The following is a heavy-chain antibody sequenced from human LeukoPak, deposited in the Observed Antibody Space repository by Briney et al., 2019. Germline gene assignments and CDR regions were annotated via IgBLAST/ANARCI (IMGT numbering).Heavy chain of an antibody. CDR1: GFTFSSYG. V-gene: IGHV3-23*01. CDR2: ISGSGGST. CDR3: AREYAHLHRFDY. J-gene: IGHJ4*02. Sequence: GGTLRLSCAASGFTFSSYGMRWVRQAPGKGLEWVSAISGSGGSTYYADSVKGRFTISRDNAKNSLYLQMNSLRAEDTAVYYCAREYAHLHRFDYWGQGTLVTVSS. D-gene: IGHD3-3*02.